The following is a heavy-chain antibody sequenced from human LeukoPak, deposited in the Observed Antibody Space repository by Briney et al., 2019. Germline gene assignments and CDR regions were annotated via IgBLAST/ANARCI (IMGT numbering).Heavy chain of an antibody. CDR2: IIPIFGTA. CDR1: GGTFSSYA. D-gene: IGHD3-3*01. Sequence: SVKVSCKASGGTFSSYAISWVRQAPGQGLEWMGGIIPIFGTANYAQKFQGRVTITTDESTSTAYMELSSLRSEDTAVYYCARGKVEYYDFWSGYPIDYWGQGILVTVSS. CDR3: ARGKVEYYDFWSGYPIDY. J-gene: IGHJ4*02. V-gene: IGHV1-69*05.